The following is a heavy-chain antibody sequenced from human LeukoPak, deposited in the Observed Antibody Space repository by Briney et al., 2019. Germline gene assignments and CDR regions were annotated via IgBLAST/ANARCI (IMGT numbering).Heavy chain of an antibody. CDR2: INHSGST. V-gene: IGHV4-34*01. Sequence: SETLSLTCAVYGGSFSGYYWSWIRQPPGKGLEWIGEINHSGSTNCNPSLKSRVTISVDTSKNQFSLKLSSVTAADTAVYYCARGYHGSDYFDYWGQGTLVTVSS. J-gene: IGHJ4*02. CDR1: GGSFSGYY. D-gene: IGHD2-2*01. CDR3: ARGYHGSDYFDY.